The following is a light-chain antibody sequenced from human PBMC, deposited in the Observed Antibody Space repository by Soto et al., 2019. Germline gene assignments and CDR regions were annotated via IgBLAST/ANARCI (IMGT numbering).Light chain of an antibody. CDR1: QSISNW. CDR3: QQYNSDS. CDR2: HAS. J-gene: IGKJ1*01. Sequence: CRASQSISNWLAWYQQKPGTAPKVLIYHASNLQSGVPSRFSGSGSATEFALTSSSLQPDDFSTYDGQQYNSDSFGQGTKVDIK. V-gene: IGKV1-5*01.